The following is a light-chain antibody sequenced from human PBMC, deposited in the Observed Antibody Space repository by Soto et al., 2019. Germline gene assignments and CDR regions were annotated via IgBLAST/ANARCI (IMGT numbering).Light chain of an antibody. Sequence: EIVLTQSPATLSLSPGERATLSCRASPSVTNYLAWYQQKPGQAPRLLIYGAFNRATGIPARFSGSGSGTDFTLTISSLEPEDVAVYYCQQRNIWPPVTFGQGTRLEIK. CDR3: QQRNIWPPVT. CDR2: GAF. J-gene: IGKJ5*01. V-gene: IGKV3-11*01. CDR1: PSVTNY.